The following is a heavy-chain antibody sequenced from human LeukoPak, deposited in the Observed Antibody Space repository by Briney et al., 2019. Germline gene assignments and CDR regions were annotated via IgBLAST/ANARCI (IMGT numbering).Heavy chain of an antibody. D-gene: IGHD3-3*02. V-gene: IGHV3-21*01. Sequence: GGSLRLSCEVSGFTFSVYSMNWVCQAPGGGLQWVASISSDGVYTYYADSVKGRFTISRDNARDSLYLQMVTLRAEDTAVYYCARDILGGVGNWFDRWGQGTLVTVSS. CDR2: ISSDGVYT. CDR1: GFTFSVYS. J-gene: IGHJ5*02. CDR3: ARDILGGVGNWFDR.